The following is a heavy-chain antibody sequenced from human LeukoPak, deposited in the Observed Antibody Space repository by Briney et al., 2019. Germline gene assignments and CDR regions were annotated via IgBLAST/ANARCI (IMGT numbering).Heavy chain of an antibody. D-gene: IGHD3-10*01. V-gene: IGHV3-7*01. Sequence: GGSLRLSCAASGFTFSGHWMSWVRQAPGEGLEWVANINQDGSDKRYADSAKGRFTISRDNAKNSLNLQMNSVRAEDTAVYYCVRNGGSFDYWGQGALVTVSS. CDR2: INQDGSDK. CDR3: VRNGGSFDY. CDR1: GFTFSGHW. J-gene: IGHJ4*02.